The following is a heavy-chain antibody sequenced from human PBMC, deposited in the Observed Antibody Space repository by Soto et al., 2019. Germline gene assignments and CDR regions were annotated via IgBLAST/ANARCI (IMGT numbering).Heavy chain of an antibody. Sequence: GGSLRLSCTASGFTFGDYAMSWVRQAPGKGLEWVGFIRSKAYGGTTEYAASVKGRFTISRDDSKSIAYLQMNSPKTEDTAVYYCTRALYYDSSGSDSNWFDPWGQGTLVTVSS. CDR3: TRALYYDSSGSDSNWFDP. V-gene: IGHV3-49*04. CDR1: GFTFGDYA. D-gene: IGHD3-22*01. CDR2: IRSKAYGGTT. J-gene: IGHJ5*02.